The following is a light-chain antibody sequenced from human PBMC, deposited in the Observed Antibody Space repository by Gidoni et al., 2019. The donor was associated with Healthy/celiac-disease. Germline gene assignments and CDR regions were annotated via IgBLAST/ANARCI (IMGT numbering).Light chain of an antibody. CDR3: QQLNSYPLT. V-gene: IGKV1-9*01. J-gene: IGKJ2*01. Sequence: IQLPPSPSSLSASVGHSVTITCRASQGISSYVAWYQQKPGKAPKLLIYAASTLQRGVPSRFSGRGSGTDFTLTISSLQPEDFATYYCQQLNSYPLTFGQGTKLEIK. CDR2: AAS. CDR1: QGISSY.